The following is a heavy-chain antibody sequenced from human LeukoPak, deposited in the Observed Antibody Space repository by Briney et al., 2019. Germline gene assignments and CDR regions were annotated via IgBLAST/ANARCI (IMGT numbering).Heavy chain of an antibody. D-gene: IGHD6-19*01. Sequence: SETLSVTCTVSGGSISSYYWSWIRQPPGKGLEWTGYIYYSGSTNYNPSLKSRLTKSVDMSKNQFSLKLSSVTAADTAVYYCARSYSSGWYAGVHDYWGQGTLVTVSS. CDR1: GGSISSYY. CDR3: ARSYSSGWYAGVHDY. J-gene: IGHJ4*02. CDR2: IYYSGST. V-gene: IGHV4-59*01.